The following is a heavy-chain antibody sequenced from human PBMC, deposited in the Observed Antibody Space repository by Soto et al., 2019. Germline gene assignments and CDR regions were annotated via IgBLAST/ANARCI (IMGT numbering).Heavy chain of an antibody. CDR1: GDSLTIGGHY. CDR2: IYHSGST. Sequence: QVRLQESGPGLVRPSQTLSLTCSVSGDSLTIGGHYWTWIRQHPGKGLEWIGSIYHSGSTYYGPSLKSRVTISVDTSENQFSLKLTAMTAAETAVYYCARGGDGFDLWGQGKMVTVSS. CDR3: ARGGDGFDL. J-gene: IGHJ3*01. V-gene: IGHV4-31*03.